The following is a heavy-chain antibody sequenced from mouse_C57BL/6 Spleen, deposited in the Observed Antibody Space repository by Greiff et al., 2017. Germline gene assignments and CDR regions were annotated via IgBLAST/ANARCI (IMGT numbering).Heavy chain of an antibody. CDR3: ARSDDGYYVSYFDY. CDR2: INPSSGYT. CDR1: AYTFTSYT. V-gene: IGHV1-4*01. J-gene: IGHJ2*01. Sequence: VQLQQSGAELARPGASVKMSCKASAYTFTSYTMHWVKQRPGQGLEWIGYINPSSGYTKYNQTFKDKATLTADKSSSTAYMQLSSLTSEDSAVYYCARSDDGYYVSYFDYWGQGTTLTVSS. D-gene: IGHD2-3*01.